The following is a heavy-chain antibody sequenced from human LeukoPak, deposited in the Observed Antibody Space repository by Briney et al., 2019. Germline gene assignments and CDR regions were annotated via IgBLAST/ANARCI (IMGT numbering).Heavy chain of an antibody. Sequence: ASVKVSCKASGYTLTSYAISWVRQAPGQGLEWMGWITAYNGNTNYAQKFQGRVTMTTDTSTSTAYMELRSLRSDDTAVYYCARVGEYYYDSSGYYYNYWGQGTLVTVSS. D-gene: IGHD3-22*01. CDR2: ITAYNGNT. CDR3: ARVGEYYYDSSGYYYNY. CDR1: GYTLTSYA. V-gene: IGHV1-18*01. J-gene: IGHJ4*02.